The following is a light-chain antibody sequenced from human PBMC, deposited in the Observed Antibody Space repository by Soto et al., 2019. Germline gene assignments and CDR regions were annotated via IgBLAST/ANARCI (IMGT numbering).Light chain of an antibody. J-gene: IGKJ5*01. CDR2: DTS. Sequence: DIVMTRSPDSLAVSLGERATINCKSSQSDLYSSNNKNYLAWYQQRPGQAPRLLIYDTSNRAPGIPARFSGSGSGTDFTPTISSLEPEDFAVYYGQQCSNWPTITFGQGTRLEIK. CDR1: QSDLYSSNNKNY. V-gene: IGKV4-1*01. CDR3: QQCSNWPTIT.